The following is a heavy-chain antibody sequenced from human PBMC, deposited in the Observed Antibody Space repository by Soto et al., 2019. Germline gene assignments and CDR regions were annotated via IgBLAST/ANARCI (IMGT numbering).Heavy chain of an antibody. CDR3: ARGGFWSAYLGWWFDP. Sequence: GASVKVSCKASGYTFTSYAMHWVRQAPGQRLEWMGWINAGNGNTKYSQKFQGRVTITRDTSASTAYMELSSLRSEDAAVYYCARGGFWSAYLGWWFDPWGQGTLVTVSS. CDR2: INAGNGNT. V-gene: IGHV1-3*01. J-gene: IGHJ5*02. CDR1: GYTFTSYA. D-gene: IGHD3-3*01.